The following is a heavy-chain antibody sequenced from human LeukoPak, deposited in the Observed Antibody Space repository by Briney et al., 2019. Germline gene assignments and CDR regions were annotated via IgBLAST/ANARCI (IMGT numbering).Heavy chain of an antibody. Sequence: QPGGSLRLSCAASGFTFSNAWMSWVRQAPGKGLEWVSAISGSGGSTYYADSVKGRFTISRDNSKNTLYLQMNSLRAEDTAVYYCAKDIGIYCSGGSCYSGFDPWGQGTLVTVSS. CDR2: ISGSGGST. V-gene: IGHV3-23*01. CDR3: AKDIGIYCSGGSCYSGFDP. J-gene: IGHJ5*02. D-gene: IGHD2-15*01. CDR1: GFTFSNAW.